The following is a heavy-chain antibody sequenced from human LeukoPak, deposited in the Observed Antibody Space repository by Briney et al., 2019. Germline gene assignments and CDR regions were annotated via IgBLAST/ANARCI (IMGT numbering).Heavy chain of an antibody. CDR3: AKGQLGIQSSKWFDP. CDR1: GFIFSNYG. J-gene: IGHJ5*02. V-gene: IGHV3-30*02. D-gene: IGHD7-27*01. CDR2: IRYDGSDK. Sequence: GGSLRLSCAASGFIFSNYGMYWVRQAPGKGLEWVAFIRYDGSDKYYAGSVKGRFTMSRDNSKKTLYLQMDSLRPEDTAVYYCAKGQLGIQSSKWFDPWGQGTLVTVSS.